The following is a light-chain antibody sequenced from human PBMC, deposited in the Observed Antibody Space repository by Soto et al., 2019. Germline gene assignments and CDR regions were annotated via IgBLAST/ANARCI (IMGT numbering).Light chain of an antibody. CDR2: HAS. Sequence: EIVVTQSPATLSLSPGERSTLSCMASQSVSSYLAWYQQKAGQAPRLLIYHASNRATGIPARFSGSGSGTDFTLTISSLEPEDFEVYYCQQRSNWLWTFGQGTKVDIK. J-gene: IGKJ1*01. CDR3: QQRSNWLWT. CDR1: QSVSSY. V-gene: IGKV3-11*01.